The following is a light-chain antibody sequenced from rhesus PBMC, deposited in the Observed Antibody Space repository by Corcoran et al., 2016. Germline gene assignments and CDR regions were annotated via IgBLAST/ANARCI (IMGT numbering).Light chain of an antibody. CDR3: QHYYNDPLT. CDR2: TTS. J-gene: IGKJ4*01. V-gene: IGKV1-44*01. Sequence: IQMTQSPSALSASVGDRVTISCRASQNINSNLAWYQQKPGKAPRLLIYTTSRLETGVPSRFRGSGSGTDLTLTISSLQPEDSATYYCQHYYNDPLTVGGGTKVELK. CDR1: QNINSN.